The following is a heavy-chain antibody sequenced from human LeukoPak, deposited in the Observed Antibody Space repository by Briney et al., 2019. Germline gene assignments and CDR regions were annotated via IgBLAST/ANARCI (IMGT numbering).Heavy chain of an antibody. D-gene: IGHD2-2*01. J-gene: IGHJ4*02. V-gene: IGHV3-NL1*01. CDR2: T. Sequence: TDYLGSVKGRFTISRDISTDTLWLQMDSLRTEDTAVYYCAKGPLRGTAAAIDYWGQGTLVTVSS. CDR3: AKGPLRGTAAAIDY.